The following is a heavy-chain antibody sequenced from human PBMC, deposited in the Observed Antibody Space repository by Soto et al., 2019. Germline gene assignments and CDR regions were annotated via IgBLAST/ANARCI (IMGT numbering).Heavy chain of an antibody. D-gene: IGHD3-22*01. Sequence: ASETLSLTCTVSGGSISSSSYYWGWIRQPPGKGLEWIGSIYYSGSTYYNPSLKSRVTISVDTSKNQFSLKLSSVTAADTAVYYCARRSTYYYDSSGYHSLGHYFDYWGQATLVTVSS. CDR2: IYYSGST. J-gene: IGHJ4*02. CDR1: GGSISSSSYY. V-gene: IGHV4-39*01. CDR3: ARRSTYYYDSSGYHSLGHYFDY.